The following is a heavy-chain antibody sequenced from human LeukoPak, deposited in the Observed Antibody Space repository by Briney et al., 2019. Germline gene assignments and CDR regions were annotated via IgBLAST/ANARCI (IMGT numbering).Heavy chain of an antibody. CDR1: GYTFTSYD. J-gene: IGHJ6*02. CDR3: ASRSRYYDFWSGKTGYYYYGMDV. D-gene: IGHD3-3*01. V-gene: IGHV1-8*01. CDR2: MSPNSGDT. Sequence: GASVKVSCKASGYTFTSYDFNWVRQATGQRPEWMGWMSPNSGDTGYAQKFQGRVTITADESTSTAYMELSSLRSEDTAVYYCASRSRYYDFWSGKTGYYYYGMDVWGQGTTVTVSS.